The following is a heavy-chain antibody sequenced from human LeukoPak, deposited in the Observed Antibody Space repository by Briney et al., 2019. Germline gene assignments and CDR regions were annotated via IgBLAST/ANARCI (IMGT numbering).Heavy chain of an antibody. Sequence: GGSLRLSCVASGFTSSSYWMSWVRQAPGKGLEWLANIKQDGTAKNYVDSVQGRFAISRDNAENSLYLQMNNLRAEDTAVYYCATYSQIVVDSFAIWGQGTMVTVSS. CDR2: IKQDGTAK. V-gene: IGHV3-7*01. J-gene: IGHJ3*02. D-gene: IGHD3-22*01. CDR3: ATYSQIVVDSFAI. CDR1: GFTSSSYW.